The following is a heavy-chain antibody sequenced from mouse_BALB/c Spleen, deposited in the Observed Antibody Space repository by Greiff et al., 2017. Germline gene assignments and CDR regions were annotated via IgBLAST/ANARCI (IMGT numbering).Heavy chain of an antibody. D-gene: IGHD1-1*01. Sequence: EVQLVESGGGLVQPGGSMKLSCVASGFTFSNYWMNWVRQSPEKGLEWVAEIRLKSNNYATHYAESVKGRFTISRDDSKSSVYLQMNNLRAEDTGIYYCTSITTAFAYWGQGTLVTVSA. CDR2: IRLKSNNYAT. CDR1: GFTFSNYW. CDR3: TSITTAFAY. V-gene: IGHV6-6*02. J-gene: IGHJ3*01.